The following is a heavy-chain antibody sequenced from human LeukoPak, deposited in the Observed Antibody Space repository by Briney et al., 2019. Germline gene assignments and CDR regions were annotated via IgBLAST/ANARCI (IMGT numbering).Heavy chain of an antibody. Sequence: RPGGSLRLSCAASGFTFDDYGMSWVRQAPGKGLEWVSGINWNGGSTGYADSVKGRFTISRDNAKNSLYLQMNSLRAEDTALYYCARLRYGSGGYSQTPFDYWGQGTLVTVSS. CDR1: GFTFDDYG. CDR3: ARLRYGSGGYSQTPFDY. D-gene: IGHD3-10*01. CDR2: INWNGGST. V-gene: IGHV3-20*04. J-gene: IGHJ4*02.